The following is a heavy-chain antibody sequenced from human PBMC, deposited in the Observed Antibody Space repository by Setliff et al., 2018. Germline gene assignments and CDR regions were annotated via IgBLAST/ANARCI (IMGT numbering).Heavy chain of an antibody. D-gene: IGHD3-3*01. J-gene: IGHJ4*02. V-gene: IGHV4-38-2*01. Sequence: PSETLSLTCAVSGYSISNGFYWGWIWQSPVKGLEWIGSLFDGGSAYYSPSLKSRVTMSVDTSKKQLSLKLSTVTAADTAVYYCRFWSGYYKNGYRGQGTRGTVS. CDR2: LFDGGSA. CDR3: RFWSGYYKNGY. CDR1: GYSISNGFY.